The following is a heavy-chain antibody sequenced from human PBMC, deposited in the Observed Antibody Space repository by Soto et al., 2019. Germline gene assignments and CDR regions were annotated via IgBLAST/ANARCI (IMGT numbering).Heavy chain of an antibody. CDR3: AKKFGHRLDSEINFEY. CDR2: ISGSAGKT. D-gene: IGHD1-1*01. V-gene: IGHV3-23*01. J-gene: IGHJ4*02. CDR1: GFTFNNYA. Sequence: GSLRLSCAASGFTFNNYAMSWVRQAPGKGLEWVSAISGSAGKTYYTDSVKGRFTISRDNSKNTLYLQMSSLRAEDTAVYYCAKKFGHRLDSEINFEYWGQGALVTVSS.